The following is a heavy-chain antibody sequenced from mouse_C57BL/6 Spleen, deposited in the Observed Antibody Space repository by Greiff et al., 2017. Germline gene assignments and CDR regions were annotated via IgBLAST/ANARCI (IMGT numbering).Heavy chain of an antibody. J-gene: IGHJ4*01. CDR3: ARYDYDCYYAMDY. CDR2: INPSNGGT. D-gene: IGHD2-4*01. Sequence: VQLQQPGTELVKPGASVKLSCKASGYTFTSYWMPWVKQRPGQGLEWIGNINPSNGGTNYNEKFKSKATLTVDKSSSTAYMQLSSLTSEDSAVYYCARYDYDCYYAMDYWGQGTSVTCSS. CDR1: GYTFTSYW. V-gene: IGHV1-53*01.